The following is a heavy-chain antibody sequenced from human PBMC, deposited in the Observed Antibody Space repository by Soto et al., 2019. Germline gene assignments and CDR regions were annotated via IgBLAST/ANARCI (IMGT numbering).Heavy chain of an antibody. D-gene: IGHD3-9*01. CDR2: ISSSSSYI. V-gene: IGHV3-21*01. CDR1: GFTFSSYS. Sequence: PGGSLRLSCAASGFTFSSYSMNWVRQAPGKGLEWVSSISSSSSYIYYADSVKGRFTISRDNAKNSLYLQMNSLRAEDTAVYYCAREGKELRYFDWSQSYYMDVWGKGTTVTVSS. J-gene: IGHJ6*03. CDR3: AREGKELRYFDWSQSYYMDV.